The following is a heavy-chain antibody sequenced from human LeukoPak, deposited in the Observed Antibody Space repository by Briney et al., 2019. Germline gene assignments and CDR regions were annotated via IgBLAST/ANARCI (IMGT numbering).Heavy chain of an antibody. Sequence: GGSLRLSCAVSGFAFSDHYMDWVRQAPGKGLEWVSAISGSGGSTYYADSVKGRFTISRDNSKNTLYLQMDSLRAEDTAVFYCAKGVRHGGTGQFDYWGQGTLVTVSS. D-gene: IGHD4-23*01. CDR1: GFAFSDHY. J-gene: IGHJ4*02. V-gene: IGHV3-23*01. CDR2: ISGSGGST. CDR3: AKGVRHGGTGQFDY.